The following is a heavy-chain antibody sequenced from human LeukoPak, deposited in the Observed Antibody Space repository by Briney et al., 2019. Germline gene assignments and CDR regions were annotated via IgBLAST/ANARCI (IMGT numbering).Heavy chain of an antibody. CDR3: ARDRISGSSDSEDAFDI. D-gene: IGHD6-13*01. CDR1: GFTFSSYS. Sequence: GSQRLSCAASGFTFSSYSMNWVRQAPGKGLEWVSSISSSSSYIYYADSVKGRFTISRDNAKNSLYLQMNSLRAEDTAVYYCARDRISGSSDSEDAFDIWGQGTMVTVSS. J-gene: IGHJ3*02. V-gene: IGHV3-21*01. CDR2: ISSSSSYI.